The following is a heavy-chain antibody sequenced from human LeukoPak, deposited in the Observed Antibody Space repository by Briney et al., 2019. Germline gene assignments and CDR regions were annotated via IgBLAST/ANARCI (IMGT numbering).Heavy chain of an antibody. V-gene: IGHV5-51*01. Sequence: GEALKISCKGSRYSFTSYWIGWVRHMPGKGLEWMGIIYPGDSDTRYSPSFQGQVIISADKSISTPYLQWRSLKASDTAMYYCARLSSFYDSSGYAPHYYYYYGMDVWGQGTTVTVSS. CDR3: ARLSSFYDSSGYAPHYYYYYGMDV. CDR1: RYSFTSYW. J-gene: IGHJ6*01. D-gene: IGHD3-22*01. CDR2: IYPGDSDT.